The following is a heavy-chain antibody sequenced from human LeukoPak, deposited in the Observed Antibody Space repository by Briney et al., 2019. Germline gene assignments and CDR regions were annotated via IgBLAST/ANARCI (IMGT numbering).Heavy chain of an antibody. CDR3: ARDHNWAPDY. D-gene: IGHD3-16*01. CDR2: INLKTGVK. V-gene: IGHV1-2*02. Sequence: ASVKVSCKASGYSFTDHYLHWLRQAPGQGLEWMAWINLKTGVKNYAERFQGRLSLSRDTSISTLYMELNSLTSDDTAVYYCARDHNWAPDYWGQGTLVSVSS. J-gene: IGHJ4*02. CDR1: GYSFTDHY.